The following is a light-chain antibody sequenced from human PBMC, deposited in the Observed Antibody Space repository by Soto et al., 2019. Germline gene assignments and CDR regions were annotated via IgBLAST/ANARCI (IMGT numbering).Light chain of an antibody. J-gene: IGLJ2*01. V-gene: IGLV3-1*01. Sequence: SYELTQPPSVSVSPGQTASITCSGDKLGDKYACWYQQKPGQSPVLVIYQDSKRPSGIPERFSGSNSGNTATLTISGTQAMDEADYYCQAWDSSTEVVFGGGTKPTVL. CDR2: QDS. CDR3: QAWDSSTEVV. CDR1: KLGDKY.